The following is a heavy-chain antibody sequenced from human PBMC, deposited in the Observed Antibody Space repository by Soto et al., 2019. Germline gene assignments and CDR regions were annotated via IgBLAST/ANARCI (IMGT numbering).Heavy chain of an antibody. V-gene: IGHV3-48*02. D-gene: IGHD1-1*01. CDR1: GFTFTDYS. J-gene: IGHJ6*02. CDR2: ITASTKTI. CDR3: ARDGRRGYDMDV. Sequence: PGGSLRLSCVGSGFTFTDYSVNWVRQAPGKGLEWLSFITASTKTIYYAESVKGRFTISRDNAKNSVYLQMNSLRDEDTAVYYCARDGRRGYDMDVWGQGTTVTVSS.